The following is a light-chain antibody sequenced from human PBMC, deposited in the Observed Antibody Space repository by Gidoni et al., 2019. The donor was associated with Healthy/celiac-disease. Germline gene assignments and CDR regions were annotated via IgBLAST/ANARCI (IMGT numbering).Light chain of an antibody. V-gene: IGKV3D-15*01. CDR1: QRVSSN. J-gene: IGKJ4*01. Sequence: IVMTPSPATLSVSPGERATLSCRASQRVSSNLAWYQQKPGQAPRLLIYGASTRATGIPARFSGSGSGTEFTLTSSSRQSEDFAVYYCQQYNNWPLTFXGXTKVEIK. CDR2: GAS. CDR3: QQYNNWPLT.